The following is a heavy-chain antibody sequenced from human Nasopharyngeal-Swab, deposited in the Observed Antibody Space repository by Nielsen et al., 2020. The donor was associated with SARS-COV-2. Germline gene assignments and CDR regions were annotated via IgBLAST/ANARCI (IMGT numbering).Heavy chain of an antibody. J-gene: IGHJ4*02. CDR1: GFTFTSSA. CDR3: AAGVYYDFWSGYPPLDY. CDR2: IVVGSGNT. V-gene: IGHV1-58*01. Sequence: SVKVSCKASGFTFTSSAVQWVRQARGQRLEWIGWIVVGSGNTNYAQKFQERVTITRDMSTSTAYMELSSPRSEDTAVYYCAAGVYYDFWSGYPPLDYWGQGTLVTVSS. D-gene: IGHD3-3*01.